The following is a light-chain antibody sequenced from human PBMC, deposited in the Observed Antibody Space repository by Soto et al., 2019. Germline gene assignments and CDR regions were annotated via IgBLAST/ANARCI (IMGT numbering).Light chain of an antibody. CDR1: SSDVGSYNY. CDR3: SSYAGRSLV. Sequence: QSVLTQPPSVSAAPGQKVTISCTGTSSDVGSYNYVSWYQQHPDKAPKLIIYEVNKRPSGVPDRFSGSKSGNTASLTVSGLQAEDEADYYCSSYAGRSLVFGGGTKLTVL. V-gene: IGLV2-8*01. CDR2: EVN. J-gene: IGLJ2*01.